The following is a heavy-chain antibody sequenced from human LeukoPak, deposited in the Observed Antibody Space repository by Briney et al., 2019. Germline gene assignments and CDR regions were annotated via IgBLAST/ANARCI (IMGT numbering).Heavy chain of an antibody. CDR3: VRDARPTIFGVVFVFDY. J-gene: IGHJ4*02. CDR2: IKQDGSEI. V-gene: IGHV3-7*01. CDR1: GFTFSSYW. Sequence: PGGSLRLSCAASGFTFSSYWMSWVRQAPGKGLEWVANIKQDGSEIHYVDSVKGRFTISRDNANNSLYLQMNSLRAEDTAVYYCVRDARPTIFGVVFVFDYWGQGALVTASS. D-gene: IGHD3-3*01.